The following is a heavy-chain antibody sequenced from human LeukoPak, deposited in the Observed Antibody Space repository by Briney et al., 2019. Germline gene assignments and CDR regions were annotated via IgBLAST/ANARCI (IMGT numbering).Heavy chain of an antibody. CDR3: ARDVRDYYDSSGYYNAWNY. V-gene: IGHV1-18*01. J-gene: IGHJ4*02. CDR1: GYTFTSYG. D-gene: IGHD3-22*01. CDR2: ISAYNGNT. Sequence: ASVKVSCKASGYTFTSYGISWVRQAPGQGLEWMGWISAYNGNTNYAQKLQGRVTMTTDTSTSTAYMELRSLRSDDTAVYYCARDVRDYYDSSGYYNAWNYWGQGTLVTVSS.